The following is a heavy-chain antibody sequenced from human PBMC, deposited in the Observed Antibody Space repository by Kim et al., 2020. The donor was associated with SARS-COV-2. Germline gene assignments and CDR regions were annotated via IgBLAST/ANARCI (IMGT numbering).Heavy chain of an antibody. J-gene: IGHJ6*02. CDR3: ARHKLGYGMDV. D-gene: IGHD1-26*01. CDR2: T. V-gene: IGHV4-39*01. Sequence: TCYNPSLKRRLTVTVDTPKSQFSLKLSSVTAADTALYYCARHKLGYGMDVWGQGTTVTVSS.